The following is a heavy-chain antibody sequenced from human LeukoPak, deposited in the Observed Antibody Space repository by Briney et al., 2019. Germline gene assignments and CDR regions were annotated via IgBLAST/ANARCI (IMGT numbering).Heavy chain of an antibody. V-gene: IGHV4-59*01. CDR1: GGSISSYY. CDR2: IYYSGST. D-gene: IGHD2-8*01. Sequence: PSETLSLTCTVSGGSISSYYWSWLGQPPGKGLEWVGYIYYSGSTNYNPSLKSRVTISVDTSKNQFSLKLSSVTAADTAVYYCARSTKSRYCTNGVCYTGGAFDYWGQGTLVTVSS. CDR3: ARSTKSRYCTNGVCYTGGAFDY. J-gene: IGHJ4*02.